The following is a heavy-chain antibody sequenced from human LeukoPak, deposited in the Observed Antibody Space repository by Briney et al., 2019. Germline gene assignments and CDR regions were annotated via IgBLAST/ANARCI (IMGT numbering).Heavy chain of an antibody. CDR3: ARGSWSAADTNIDY. D-gene: IGHD6-13*01. CDR2: INSDGSRT. J-gene: IGHJ4*02. CDR1: GFTLSTYW. V-gene: IGHV3-74*01. Sequence: GGSLRLSCAASGFTLSTYWMHWVRQGPGKGLVWVSCINSDGSRTTYADSVKGRFTISRDKAKNTLYLQMNTLRVEDTAVYYCARGSWSAADTNIDYWGQGTLVTVSS.